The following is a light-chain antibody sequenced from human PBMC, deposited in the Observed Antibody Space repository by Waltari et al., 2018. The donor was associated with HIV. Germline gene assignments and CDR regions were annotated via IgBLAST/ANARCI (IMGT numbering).Light chain of an antibody. CDR1: SCSIGSNY. J-gene: IGLJ3*02. Sequence: NFMLTQPHSVSGSAGKTVTIPCTPDSCSIGSNYVPWSQQRPGSSPRTLIFADNQRPSGVSDRFAESRDISSNGDSRTVAGLKTEGEGNCNRNSYDTKAHWVFGGGSKLTVL. CDR2: ADN. CDR3: NSYDTKAHWV. V-gene: IGLV6-57*01.